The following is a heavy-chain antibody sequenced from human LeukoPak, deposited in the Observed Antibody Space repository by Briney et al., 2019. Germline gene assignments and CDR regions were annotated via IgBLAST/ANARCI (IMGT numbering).Heavy chain of an antibody. V-gene: IGHV3-23*01. Sequence: GGSLRLSCAASGFTFSSYAMSWVRQAPGKGLEWVSAISGSGGSTYYADSVKGRFTISRDNSKNTLYLQMNSLRAEDTAVYYCAKAPSHYDSSGYYDHWGQGTLVTVSS. CDR2: ISGSGGST. J-gene: IGHJ4*02. CDR1: GFTFSSYA. CDR3: AKAPSHYDSSGYYDH. D-gene: IGHD3-22*01.